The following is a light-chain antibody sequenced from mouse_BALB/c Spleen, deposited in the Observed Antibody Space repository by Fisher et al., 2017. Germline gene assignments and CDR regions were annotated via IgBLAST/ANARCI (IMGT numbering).Light chain of an antibody. CDR3: FQGSGYPLT. Sequence: DIVLTQSPAIMSASPGEKVTMTCSASSSVSYMHWYQQKSGTSPKLLIYSTSNLASGVPARFSGSGSGNSYSLTISSMEAEDVATYYCFQGSGYPLTFGAGTKLELK. J-gene: IGKJ5*01. V-gene: IGKV4-63*01. CDR2: STS. CDR1: SSVSY.